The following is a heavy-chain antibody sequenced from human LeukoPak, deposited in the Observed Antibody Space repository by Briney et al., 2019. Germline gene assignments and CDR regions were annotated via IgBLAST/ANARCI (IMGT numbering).Heavy chain of an antibody. Sequence: SETLSLTCTVSGGSISSYYWSWIRQPPGKGLEWIGYIYYSGSTNYNPSLKSRVTISVDTSKNQFSLKLSSVTAADTAVYYCARMMDYYDRDGYPPPAAADYWGQGTLVTVSS. CDR1: GGSISSYY. CDR2: IYYSGST. J-gene: IGHJ4*02. V-gene: IGHV4-59*08. D-gene: IGHD3-22*01. CDR3: ARMMDYYDRDGYPPPAAADY.